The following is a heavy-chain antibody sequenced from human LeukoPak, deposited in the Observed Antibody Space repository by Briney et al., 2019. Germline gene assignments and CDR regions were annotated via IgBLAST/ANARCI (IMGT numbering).Heavy chain of an antibody. V-gene: IGHV4-59*08. J-gene: IGHJ4*02. Sequence: SETLSLTCAVYGGSFSSYYWSWIRQPPGKGLEWIGYIYYSGSTDYSPSLKSRVTISVDTSKNQFSLKLSSVTAADTAVYYCAATRYNWNDPGYYFDYWGQGTLVTVSS. CDR3: AATRYNWNDPGYYFDY. D-gene: IGHD1-20*01. CDR2: IYYSGST. CDR1: GGSFSSYY.